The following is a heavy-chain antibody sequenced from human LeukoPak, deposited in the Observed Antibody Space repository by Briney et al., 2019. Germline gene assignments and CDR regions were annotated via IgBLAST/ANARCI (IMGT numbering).Heavy chain of an antibody. V-gene: IGHV1-69*04. J-gene: IGHJ6*03. D-gene: IGHD3-16*01. CDR2: ITPILGIT. CDR1: GGTFNTYT. CDR3: ARDYEDYFYYYMDV. Sequence: ASVKVSCKASGGTFNTYTISWVRQAPGQGLEWMGRITPILGITNYAQNFQGRVTLTADKSTSTVYMELSSLRSGDTAVYYCARDYEDYFYYYMDVWGKGTTVTVSS.